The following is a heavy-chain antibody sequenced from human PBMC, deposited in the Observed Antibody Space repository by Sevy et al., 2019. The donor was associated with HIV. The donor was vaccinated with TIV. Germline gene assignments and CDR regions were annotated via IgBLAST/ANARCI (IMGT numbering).Heavy chain of an antibody. CDR1: GFTFSSYA. CDR3: AGNGGSGSYFDY. J-gene: IGHJ4*02. Sequence: GGSLSLSCAASGFTFSSYAMHWVRQAPGKGLEWVAVISYDGSNKYYADSVKGRFTISRDNSKNTLYLQMNSLRAEDTAVYYCAGNGGSGSYFDYWGQGTLVTVSS. D-gene: IGHD3-10*01. CDR2: ISYDGSNK. V-gene: IGHV3-30-3*01.